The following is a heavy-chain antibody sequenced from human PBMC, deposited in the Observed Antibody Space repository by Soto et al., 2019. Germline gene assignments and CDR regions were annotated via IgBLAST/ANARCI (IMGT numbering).Heavy chain of an antibody. CDR2: VGTTGLT. CDR1: GLTFNNYA. V-gene: IGHV3-23*01. CDR3: AREGHDYVWRTSRPTLLRFDD. D-gene: IGHD3-16*02. Sequence: EGQLLESGGGVVLPGGSLRLSCATSGLTFNNYAMSWVRKAPGEGLEWVSTVGTTGLTYYAESVKGRFIISRDTSKNTLLLQMNSLRAEGTVIYYCAREGHDYVWRTSRPTLLRFDDWGQGTMVTVPS. J-gene: IGHJ4*02.